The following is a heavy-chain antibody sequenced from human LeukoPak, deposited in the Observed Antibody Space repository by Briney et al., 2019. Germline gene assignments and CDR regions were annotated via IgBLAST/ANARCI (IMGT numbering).Heavy chain of an antibody. D-gene: IGHD3-22*01. CDR2: ISSSSSYI. CDR3: ARDEDSSGYCDY. V-gene: IGHV3-21*01. J-gene: IGHJ4*02. Sequence: GGSLRLSCAASGFTFSSDSMNWVRQAPGKGLEWVSSISSSSSYIYYADSVQGRFTISRENTKNSLYLQMNSLRAEDTAVYYCARDEDSSGYCDYWGQGTLVSVSS. CDR1: GFTFSSDS.